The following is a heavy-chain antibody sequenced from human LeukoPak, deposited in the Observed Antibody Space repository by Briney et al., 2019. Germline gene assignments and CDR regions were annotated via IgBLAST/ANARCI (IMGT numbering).Heavy chain of an antibody. D-gene: IGHD1-1*01. J-gene: IGHJ2*01. Sequence: GGSLRLSCAASGFTSNNYAMICVRQAPGKGLEWVSVISGSGNSTYYADSVKGRFTISRDNSKNTLYLQMNSLRGEDTAVYHCVKDNSNWYWYFDLWGRGTLVTVSS. CDR3: VKDNSNWYWYFDL. CDR1: GFTSNNYA. CDR2: ISGSGNST. V-gene: IGHV3-23*01.